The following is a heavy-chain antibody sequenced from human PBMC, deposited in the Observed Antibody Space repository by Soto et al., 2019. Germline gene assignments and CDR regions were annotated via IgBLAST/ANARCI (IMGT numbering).Heavy chain of an antibody. J-gene: IGHJ4*02. CDR1: GFTCPKCS. CDR3: ARESEDLTSNFDY. V-gene: IGHV3-21*06. Sequence: GGSLRLSRAASGFTCPKCSMNWVRQAPGKGLEWVSSISSTTNYIYYGDSMKGRFTISRDNAKNSLYLEMNSLRAEDTAVYYCARESEDLTSNFDYWGQGTLVTVSS. CDR2: ISSTTNYI.